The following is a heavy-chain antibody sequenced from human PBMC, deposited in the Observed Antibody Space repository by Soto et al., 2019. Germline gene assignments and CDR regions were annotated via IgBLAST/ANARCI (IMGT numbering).Heavy chain of an antibody. CDR3: ARNWDYDMVTRSSHWFDP. CDR2: IYYSGIT. V-gene: IGHV4-30-4*01. J-gene: IGHJ5*02. D-gene: IGHD3-9*01. CDR1: GVSVSSGDYY. Sequence: QLQLQESGPGLVKPSQTLSLTCTVSGVSVSSGDYYWSWIRQSPGKGLEWMGYIYYSGITFYNQSLGSRVTISIDTTKNQFSLKLISVTAADTAVYYGARNWDYDMVTRSSHWFDPWGQGTLVPVSS.